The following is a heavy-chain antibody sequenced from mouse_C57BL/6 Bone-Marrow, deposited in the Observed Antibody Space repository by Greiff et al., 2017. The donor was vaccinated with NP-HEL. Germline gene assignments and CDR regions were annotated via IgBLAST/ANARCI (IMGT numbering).Heavy chain of an antibody. J-gene: IGHJ1*03. CDR3: TRSVYCWYCDV. CDR2: ISYDGSN. V-gene: IGHV3-6*01. D-gene: IGHD1-1*01. CDR1: GYSITSCYY. Sequence: ESGPGLVKPSQSLSLTCSVTGYSITSCYYWNWIRQFPGNKLEWMGYISYDGSNNYNPSLKNRIPITRDPSRNQFILKLSSVTTEDAATYCGTRSVYCWYCDVWGTGTTVTVTS.